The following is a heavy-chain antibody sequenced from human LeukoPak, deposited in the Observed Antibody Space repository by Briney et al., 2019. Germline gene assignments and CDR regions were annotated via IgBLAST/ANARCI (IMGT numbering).Heavy chain of an antibody. D-gene: IGHD6-19*01. CDR1: GGSISSYY. Sequence: KPSETLSLTCTVSGGSISSYYWSWIRQPPGKGLEWIGYIYYSESTNYNPSLKSRVTISVDTSKNQFSLKLSSVTAADTAVYYCARARSSGWPDYWGQGTLVTVSS. J-gene: IGHJ4*02. CDR3: ARARSSGWPDY. CDR2: IYYSEST. V-gene: IGHV4-59*01.